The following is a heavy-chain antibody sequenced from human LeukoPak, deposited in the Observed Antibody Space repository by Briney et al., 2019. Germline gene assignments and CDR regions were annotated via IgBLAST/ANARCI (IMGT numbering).Heavy chain of an antibody. CDR2: IKQDGGEK. Sequence: PGGSLRLSCAASGFTFSIYWMTWVRQAPGKGLEWVANIKQDGGEKYYLDSVKGRFTISRDNAKNSLYLQMNSLRAEDTAVYYCARVSAEWLLFYWGQGTLVTVSS. J-gene: IGHJ4*02. D-gene: IGHD3-3*01. V-gene: IGHV3-7*01. CDR3: ARVSAEWLLFY. CDR1: GFTFSIYW.